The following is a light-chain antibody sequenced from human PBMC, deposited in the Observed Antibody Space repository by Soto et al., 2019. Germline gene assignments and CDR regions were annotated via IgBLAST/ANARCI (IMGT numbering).Light chain of an antibody. J-gene: IGLJ1*01. V-gene: IGLV1-40*01. Sequence: QSALTQPPSVSGAPGQRVTIPCTGSSSNIGPTYDVHWYQQLPGTAPKLLIYANTNRPSGVPDRFSGSKSGTSASLAITGLQAEDEADYFCQSYDSSLSGYVFGTGTKLTVL. CDR1: SSNIGPTYD. CDR3: QSYDSSLSGYV. CDR2: ANT.